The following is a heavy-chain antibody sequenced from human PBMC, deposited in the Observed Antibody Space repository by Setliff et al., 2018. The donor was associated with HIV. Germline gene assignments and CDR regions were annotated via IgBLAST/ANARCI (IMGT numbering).Heavy chain of an antibody. CDR3: AEGYQFSDY. V-gene: IGHV3-23*01. CDR1: GFTFSDCN. Sequence: PGESLKISCAASGFTFSDCNTRWVRQAPGKGLEWVSSISKNGENRDYADSVQGRFTISRDNSKNTLYLQMDSLRAEDTAVYFCAEGYQFSDYWGRGTLVTVSS. D-gene: IGHD2-2*01. J-gene: IGHJ4*02. CDR2: ISKNGENR.